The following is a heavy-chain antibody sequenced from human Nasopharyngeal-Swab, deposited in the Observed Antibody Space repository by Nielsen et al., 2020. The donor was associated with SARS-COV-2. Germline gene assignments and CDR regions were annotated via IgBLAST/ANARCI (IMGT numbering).Heavy chain of an antibody. CDR3: ARGGTMIAADY. D-gene: IGHD3-22*01. CDR2: IKQDGSEI. J-gene: IGHJ4*02. CDR1: GFTFSNYW. Sequence: GGSLRLSCAASGFTFSNYWMSWVRQAPGKGLEWVANIKQDGSEIYYVDSLKGRFTISRDNAKNSLYLQMNSLRAEDTAVYYCARGGTMIAADYWGQGTLVTVSS. V-gene: IGHV3-7*01.